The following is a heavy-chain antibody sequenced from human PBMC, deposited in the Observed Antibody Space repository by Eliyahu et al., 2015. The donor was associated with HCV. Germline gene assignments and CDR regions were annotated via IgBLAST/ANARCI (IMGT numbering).Heavy chain of an antibody. CDR3: ASEGGNAAMALGNYYYGMDV. V-gene: IGHV3-21*01. CDR2: ISSSSSYI. D-gene: IGHD5-18*01. Sequence: EVQLVESGGGLVKPGGSLXLSCAASGFPXXSYSXNWVRQAPGKXLEWVSSISSSSSYIYYADSVKGRFTISRDNAKNSLYLQMNSLRAEDTAVYYCASEGGNAAMALGNYYYGMDVWGQGTTVTVSS. CDR1: GFPXXSYS. J-gene: IGHJ6*02.